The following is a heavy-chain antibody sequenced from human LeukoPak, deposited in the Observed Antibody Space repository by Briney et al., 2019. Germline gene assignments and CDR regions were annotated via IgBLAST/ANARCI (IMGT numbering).Heavy chain of an antibody. V-gene: IGHV4-59*01. CDR3: ARATLGSGDQTGAFDI. J-gene: IGHJ4*02. CDR2: SITVGAP. CDR1: VAPSVVTT. D-gene: IGHD2-21*01. Sequence: SETLSSPALSLVAPSVVTTGAGSGSPQGRDWSGLGISITVGAPTTTPLKSRVTISVDTSKNQFSLKLSSVTAADTAVYYCARATLGSGDQTGAFDIWGQGTLVTVSS.